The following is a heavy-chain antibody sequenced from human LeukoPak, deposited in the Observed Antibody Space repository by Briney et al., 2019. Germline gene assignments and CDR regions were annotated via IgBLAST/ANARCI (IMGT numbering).Heavy chain of an antibody. Sequence: GGSLRLSCAASGFSFSIYAMSWVRQAPGKGLEWVSSISTSGGATYYPDSVKGRFTIFRDNSQNTLYLQMNSLRAEDTAVYYCASHNSGSPDYWGPGTLVTVSS. CDR1: GFSFSIYA. CDR3: ASHNSGSPDY. V-gene: IGHV3-23*01. D-gene: IGHD7-27*01. CDR2: ISTSGGAT. J-gene: IGHJ4*02.